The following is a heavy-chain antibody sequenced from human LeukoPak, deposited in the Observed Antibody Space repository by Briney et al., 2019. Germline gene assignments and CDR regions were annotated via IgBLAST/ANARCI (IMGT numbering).Heavy chain of an antibody. CDR1: GYTFTSYY. CDR3: VAWEEGIAVADHMTRLFQH. CDR2: INPSGGST. D-gene: IGHD6-19*01. Sequence: ASVKVSCKASGYTFTSYYMHWVRQAPGQGLEWMGIINPSGGSTSYAQKFQGRVTMTRDTSTSTVYMELSSLRSEDRAVYYCVAWEEGIAVADHMTRLFQHWGQGTLVTVSS. J-gene: IGHJ1*01. V-gene: IGHV1-46*01.